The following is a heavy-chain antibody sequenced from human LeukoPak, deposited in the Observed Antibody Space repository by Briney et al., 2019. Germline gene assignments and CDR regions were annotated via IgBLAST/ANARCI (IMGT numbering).Heavy chain of an antibody. V-gene: IGHV1-8*01. D-gene: IGHD3-10*01. CDR2: MNPNSGNT. CDR3: ARGQGLSGPYYYGSGSYSEY. J-gene: IGHJ4*02. Sequence: GASVKVSCKASGYTFTSYDINWVRQATGQGLEWMGWMNPNSGNTGYAQKFQGRVTMTRNTSISTAYMELSSLRSEDTAVYYCARGQGLSGPYYYGSGSYSEYWGQGTLVTVSS. CDR1: GYTFTSYD.